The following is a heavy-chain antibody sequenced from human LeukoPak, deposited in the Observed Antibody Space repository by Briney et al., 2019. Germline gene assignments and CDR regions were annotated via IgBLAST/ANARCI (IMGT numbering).Heavy chain of an antibody. CDR2: IYYSGST. Sequence: PSETLSLTCTVSGGSISSYYWSWIRQPPGKGLEWIGYIYYSGSTNYNPSLKSRVTISVDTSKNQFSLKLSSVTAADTAVYYCARGGGGYGDYVGYYYYMDVWGKGTTVTISS. CDR1: GGSISSYY. V-gene: IGHV4-59*01. CDR3: ARGGGGYGDYVGYYYYMDV. D-gene: IGHD4-17*01. J-gene: IGHJ6*03.